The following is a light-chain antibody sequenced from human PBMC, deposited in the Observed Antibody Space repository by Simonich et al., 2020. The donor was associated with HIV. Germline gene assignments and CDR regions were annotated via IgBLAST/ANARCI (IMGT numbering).Light chain of an antibody. CDR3: QQYNNRPLT. Sequence: EIVMTQSPATLSVSPGERATLSCRARQSVSSNLAWYQQKPGQAPRLLIYIASPRAPGIPAKFSGSWSGTEFTLTISSMQSEDIAVYYCQQYNNRPLTFGGGTKVEIK. J-gene: IGKJ4*01. V-gene: IGKV3-15*01. CDR1: QSVSSN. CDR2: IAS.